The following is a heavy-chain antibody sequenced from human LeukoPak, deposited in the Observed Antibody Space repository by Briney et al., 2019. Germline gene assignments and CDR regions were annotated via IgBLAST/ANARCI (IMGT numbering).Heavy chain of an antibody. CDR1: GHSDSIKNGV. J-gene: IGHJ4*02. Sequence: SHTLSLTCAISGHSDSIKNGVWTWIRQSRSRGLEWLGRTYYRSKWYNNDAEIIQGPITINPDTSKKQFSLQMNCVTPEDTAVYFCARDIGTSGWYTFDYWGQGTLVTVSS. CDR2: TYYRSKWYN. CDR3: ARDIGTSGWYTFDY. V-gene: IGHV6-1*01. D-gene: IGHD6-19*01.